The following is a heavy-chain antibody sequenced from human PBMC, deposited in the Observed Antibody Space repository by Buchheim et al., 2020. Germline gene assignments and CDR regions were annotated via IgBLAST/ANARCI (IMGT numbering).Heavy chain of an antibody. V-gene: IGHV3-23*01. CDR2: ITNSGAGT. D-gene: IGHD3-3*01. Sequence: EVQLLESGGGLVQPGGSLRLSCAASGFTFSSYAMTWVRQAPGKGLAWVSSITNSGAGTYYPDSVKGRFTISRDNSKNTLYLQMNSLRAEDTAVYYCAKVNLEWLLDYWGQGTL. CDR3: AKVNLEWLLDY. CDR1: GFTFSSYA. J-gene: IGHJ4*02.